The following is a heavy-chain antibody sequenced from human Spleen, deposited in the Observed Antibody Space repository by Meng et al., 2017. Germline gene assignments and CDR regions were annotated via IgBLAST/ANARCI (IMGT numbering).Heavy chain of an antibody. CDR3: ARAFSGSYYRCDY. D-gene: IGHD1-26*01. V-gene: IGHV1-69*13. CDR2: IIPIFGTA. Sequence: SVKVSCKASGGTFSSYAISWVRQAPGQGLEWIGGIIPIFGTANYAQKLQGRVTFSSDESTNTVYMEMSSLTSEDTALYYCARAFSGSYYRCDYWGQGTLVTVSS. J-gene: IGHJ4*02. CDR1: GGTFSSYA.